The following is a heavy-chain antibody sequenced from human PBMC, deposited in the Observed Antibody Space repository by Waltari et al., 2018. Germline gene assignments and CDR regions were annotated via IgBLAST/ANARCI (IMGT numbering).Heavy chain of an antibody. CDR3: ARPSRGSGAFDM. CDR1: GDSIRSSNYY. J-gene: IGHJ3*02. D-gene: IGHD3-16*01. Sequence: QLQLQESGPGLVKPSETLSLTCIVSGDSIRSSNYYWGWIRQPPGKGLEWIGSIYYGGSTYYNPSLESRVTISVDTSKNQFSLKLSSVTAADTAVYYCARPSRGSGAFDMWGQGTMVTVSS. CDR2: IYYGGST. V-gene: IGHV4-39*07.